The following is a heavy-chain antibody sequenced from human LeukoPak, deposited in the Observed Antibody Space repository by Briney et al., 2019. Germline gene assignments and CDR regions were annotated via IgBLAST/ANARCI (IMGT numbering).Heavy chain of an antibody. J-gene: IGHJ3*02. CDR1: GFSFSSYS. CDR3: AKRIVGAPYAFDI. V-gene: IGHV3-23*01. Sequence: GGSLRLSCAASGFSFSSYSMNWVRQAPGKGLEWVSAISGSGSSTYYADSVKGRFTISRDNSKNTLYLQMNSLRAEDTAVYYCAKRIVGAPYAFDIWGQGTMVTVSS. CDR2: ISGSGSST. D-gene: IGHD1-26*01.